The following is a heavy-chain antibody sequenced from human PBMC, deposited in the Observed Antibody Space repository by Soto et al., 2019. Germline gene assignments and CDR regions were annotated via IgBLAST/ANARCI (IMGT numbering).Heavy chain of an antibody. V-gene: IGHV5-51*01. CDR2: INPGDSDT. CDR3: ARQTDGGRFDY. J-gene: IGHJ4*02. CDR1: GYNFNYW. D-gene: IGHD2-15*01. Sequence: LGESLKISCKGSGYNFNYWIGWVRQMPGKGLEWMGIINPGDSDTRYNPYFQGQVTFSVDKSISTAYLQWGSLKASDTAIYYCARQTDGGRFDYWGQGTLVTVSS.